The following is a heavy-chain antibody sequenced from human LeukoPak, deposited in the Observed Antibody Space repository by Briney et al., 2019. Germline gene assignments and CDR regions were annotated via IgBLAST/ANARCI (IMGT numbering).Heavy chain of an antibody. Sequence: GGSLRLSCAASGFTFSSYAMSWVRQAPGKGLEWVSAISGSGGSTYYADSVKGRFTISRDNSKNTLYLQMNSLRAEDTAVYYCAKDIYVVVPAATAFDYWGQGTLVTVSS. CDR1: GFTFSSYA. CDR3: AKDIYVVVPAATAFDY. J-gene: IGHJ4*02. CDR2: ISGSGGST. D-gene: IGHD2-2*01. V-gene: IGHV3-23*01.